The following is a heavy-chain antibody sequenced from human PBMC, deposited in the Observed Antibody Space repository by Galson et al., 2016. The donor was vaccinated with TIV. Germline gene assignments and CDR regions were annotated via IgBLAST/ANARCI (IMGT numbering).Heavy chain of an antibody. CDR3: ARRKNYGGDAFDL. J-gene: IGHJ3*01. CDR2: ISGSGGIT. D-gene: IGHD4-23*01. V-gene: IGHV3-23*01. Sequence: SLRLSCAASGFTFDNYGMNWVRQAPGKGLEWVSGISGSGGITYLADSVQGRFTISRDTSKDTLYLHMNSLSAEDTAVYFCARRKNYGGDAFDLWGQGTMVTVSS. CDR1: GFTFDNYG.